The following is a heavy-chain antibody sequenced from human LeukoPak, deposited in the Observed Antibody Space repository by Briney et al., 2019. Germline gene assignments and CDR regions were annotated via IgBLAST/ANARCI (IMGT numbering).Heavy chain of an antibody. D-gene: IGHD6-13*01. CDR1: GFTFSSYG. J-gene: IGHJ4*02. V-gene: IGHV3-30*18. CDR2: ISYDGSNK. Sequence: PGGSLRLSCAASGFTFSSYGMHWVRQAPGEGLEWVAVISYDGSNKYYADSVKGRFTISGDNSKNTLYLQMNSLRAEDTAVYYCAKVPAAGTNYWGQGTLVTVSS. CDR3: AKVPAAGTNY.